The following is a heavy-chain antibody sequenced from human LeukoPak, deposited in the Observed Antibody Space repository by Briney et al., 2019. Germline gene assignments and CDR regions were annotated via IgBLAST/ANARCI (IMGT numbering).Heavy chain of an antibody. CDR3: ARDYGGYYYDSSGYCLGY. Sequence: SVKVSCKASGGTFSSYAISWVRQAPGQGLEWMGGIISPFGTANYAQKFQGRVTITADESTSTAYMELSSLRSEDTAVYYCARDYGGYYYDSSGYCLGYWGQGTLVTVSS. J-gene: IGHJ4*02. D-gene: IGHD3-22*01. CDR1: GGTFSSYA. CDR2: IISPFGTA. V-gene: IGHV1-69*13.